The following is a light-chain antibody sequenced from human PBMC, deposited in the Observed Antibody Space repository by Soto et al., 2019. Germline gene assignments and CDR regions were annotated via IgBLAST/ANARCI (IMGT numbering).Light chain of an antibody. Sequence: QSVLTQPPSASGTPGQRVTISCSGSSSKIGSNTVNWYQQLPGTAPKLLIYSNNQRPSGVPDRFSGSKSGTSASLAISGLQSEDEADYYCEAWDYSLNGVVFGGGTKVTVL. CDR3: EAWDYSLNGVV. V-gene: IGLV1-44*01. CDR1: SSKIGSNT. CDR2: SNN. J-gene: IGLJ2*01.